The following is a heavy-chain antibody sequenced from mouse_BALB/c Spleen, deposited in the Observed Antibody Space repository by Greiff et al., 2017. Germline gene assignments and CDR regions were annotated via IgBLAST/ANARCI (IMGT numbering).Heavy chain of an antibody. CDR1: GYSFTGYY. Sequence: VQLQQSGPELVKTGASVKISCKASGYSFTGYYMHWVKQSHGKSLEWIGYIDPFNGGTSYNQKFKGKATLTVDKSSSTAYMHLSSLTSEDSAVYYCARGWERAYWGQGTLVTVSA. V-gene: IGHV1S135*01. J-gene: IGHJ3*01. CDR2: IDPFNGGT. CDR3: ARGWERAY. D-gene: IGHD1-1*02.